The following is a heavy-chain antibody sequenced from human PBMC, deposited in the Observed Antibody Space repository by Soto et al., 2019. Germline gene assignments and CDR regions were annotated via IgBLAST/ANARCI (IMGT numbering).Heavy chain of an antibody. CDR2: IYHSGST. Sequence: QVQLQESGPGLVEPSGTLSLTCTVSGASVSSGGWWTWRRRPPGKGLEWIGVIYHSGSTNYNPSPKSPVSMSLDNSKNQFSLRLNYVTAADTALYYCTTNPGGLKFGFKSWGQGTLVTVSS. V-gene: IGHV4-4*02. CDR3: TTNPGGLKFGFKS. J-gene: IGHJ4*02. CDR1: GASVSSGGW. D-gene: IGHD3-16*01.